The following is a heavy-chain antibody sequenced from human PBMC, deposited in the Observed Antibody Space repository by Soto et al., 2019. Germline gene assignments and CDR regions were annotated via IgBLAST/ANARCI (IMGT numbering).Heavy chain of an antibody. D-gene: IGHD3-3*01. V-gene: IGHV3-7*01. CDR2: IKGDGSEI. Sequence: EVHLMESGGGLVQPGGSLRLSCAASGFTFSVHWMSWVRQAPGKGLEWVANIKGDGSEIHYVDSVKGRFSISRDNARNSLYLQMNSLRAEDTAVYYCARDWTDSWSGLFDYWGQGTLVTVSS. J-gene: IGHJ4*02. CDR1: GFTFSVHW. CDR3: ARDWTDSWSGLFDY.